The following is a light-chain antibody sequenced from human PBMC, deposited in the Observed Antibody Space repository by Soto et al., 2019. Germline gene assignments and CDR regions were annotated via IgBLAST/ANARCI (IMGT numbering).Light chain of an antibody. CDR3: QQYHRRPLT. J-gene: IGKJ4*01. CDR2: AAS. V-gene: IGKV3-15*01. CDR1: QSVNNN. Sequence: EIVMTQSPAAVSVSPGERATLSCRASQSVNNNLAWYQQRPGQAPRLLIYAASSRATDIPARFSGSGSGTEFTLTISSPQSEDFAVYYCQQYHRRPLTFGGGTKVEIK.